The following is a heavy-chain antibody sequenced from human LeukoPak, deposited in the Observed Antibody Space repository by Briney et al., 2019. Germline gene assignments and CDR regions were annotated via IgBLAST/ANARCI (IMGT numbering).Heavy chain of an antibody. CDR1: GGSISSYY. V-gene: IGHV4-39*07. CDR2: IYYSGST. J-gene: IGHJ5*02. CDR3: AREIGSSWYHGAEWFDP. Sequence: PSETLSLTCTVSGGSISSYYWSWIRQPPGKGLEWIGSIYYSGSTYYNPSLKSRVTISVDTSKNQFSLKLSSVTAADTAVYYCAREIGSSWYHGAEWFDPWGQGTLVTVSS. D-gene: IGHD6-13*01.